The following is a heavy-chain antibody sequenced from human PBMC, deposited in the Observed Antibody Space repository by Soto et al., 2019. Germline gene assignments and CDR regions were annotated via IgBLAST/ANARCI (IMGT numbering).Heavy chain of an antibody. CDR1: GFTFSSYG. Sequence: QVQLVESGGGVVQPGRSLRLSCAASGFTFSSYGMHWVRQAPGKGLEWVAVISYDGSNKYYADSVKGRFTISRDNSKNTLYLQMNSLRAEDTAVYYCAQDRLLYGCNSGFYFDYWGQGTLVTVSS. D-gene: IGHD4-17*01. CDR3: AQDRLLYGCNSGFYFDY. J-gene: IGHJ4*02. CDR2: ISYDGSNK. V-gene: IGHV3-30*18.